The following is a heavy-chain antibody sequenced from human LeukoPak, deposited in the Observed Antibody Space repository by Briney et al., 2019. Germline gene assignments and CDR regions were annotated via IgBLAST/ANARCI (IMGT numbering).Heavy chain of an antibody. CDR2: IWYDGSNK. J-gene: IGHJ4*02. CDR1: ALNFSSEG. V-gene: IGHV3-33*01. D-gene: IGHD6-13*01. Sequence: GGSLRLSCPATALNFSSEGMHRVRQAPGKGKKRVAVIWYDGSNKYYADSVKGRFTISRDNSKNTLYLQMNSLRAEDTAVYYCARESAAAGSFDYWGQGTLVTVSS. CDR3: ARESAAAGSFDY.